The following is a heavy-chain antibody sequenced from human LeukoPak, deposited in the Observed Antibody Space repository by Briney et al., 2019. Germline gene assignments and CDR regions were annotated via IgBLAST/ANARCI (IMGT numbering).Heavy chain of an antibody. D-gene: IGHD3-10*01. CDR2: INPNSGGT. V-gene: IGHV1-2*02. CDR3: AREEDGSGSYGWFDP. CDR1: GYTFTGYY. Sequence: ASVKVSCKASGYTFTGYYMHWVRPAPGQGREWMGWINPNSGGTNYAQKFQGRVTMTRDTSISTAYMELSRLRSDDTAVYYCAREEDGSGSYGWFDPWGQGTLVTVSS. J-gene: IGHJ5*02.